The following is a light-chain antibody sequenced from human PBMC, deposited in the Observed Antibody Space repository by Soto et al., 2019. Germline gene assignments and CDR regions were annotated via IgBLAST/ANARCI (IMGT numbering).Light chain of an antibody. V-gene: IGKV2-24*01. CDR1: QSLVHSDGNTY. CDR2: MIS. J-gene: IGKJ2*01. CDR3: MQATPAYT. Sequence: DIVLTQTLVSSPVTLGQPASISCRSSQSLVHSDGNTYLTWLQQRPGQPPRLLIDMISNRFSGVPDRVSGSGAGTDFTLKISRVEADDVGVYYCMQATPAYTFGQGTKLEIK.